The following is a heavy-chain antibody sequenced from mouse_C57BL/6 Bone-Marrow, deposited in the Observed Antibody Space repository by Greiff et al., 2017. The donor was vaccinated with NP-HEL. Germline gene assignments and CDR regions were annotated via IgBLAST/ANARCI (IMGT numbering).Heavy chain of an antibody. CDR3: ARPIYYGNYYFDY. CDR2: ISSGGSYT. Sequence: EVQWVESGGDLVKPGGSLKLSCAASGFTFSSYGMSWVRQTPDKRLEWVATISSGGSYTYYPDSVKGRFTISRDNAKNTLYLQMSSLKSEDTAMYYCARPIYYGNYYFDYWGQGTTLTVSS. J-gene: IGHJ2*01. D-gene: IGHD2-1*01. CDR1: GFTFSSYG. V-gene: IGHV5-6*01.